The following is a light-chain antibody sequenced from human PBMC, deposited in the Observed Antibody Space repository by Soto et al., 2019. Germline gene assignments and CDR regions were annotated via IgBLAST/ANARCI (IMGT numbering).Light chain of an antibody. Sequence: QSALTQPASVSGSPGQSITISCTGTSSDIGGYNYVSWYQQHPGKVPKLMILEVSNRPSGVSHRFSGSKSGNTASLTISGLQAEDEADYYCTSYTSSSTLVVFGGGTKLTVL. CDR2: EVS. CDR1: SSDIGGYNY. CDR3: TSYTSSSTLVV. J-gene: IGLJ2*01. V-gene: IGLV2-14*01.